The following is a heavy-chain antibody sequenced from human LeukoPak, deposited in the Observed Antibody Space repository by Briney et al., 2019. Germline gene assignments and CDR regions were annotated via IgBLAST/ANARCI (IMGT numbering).Heavy chain of an antibody. J-gene: IGHJ4*02. D-gene: IGHD6-25*01. CDR1: GGSFSGYY. CDR3: ATWNFLTAAAFDF. Sequence: PSETLSLTCAVYGGSFSGYYWSWIRQPPGKGLEWIGEINHSGSTNYNPSLKSRVTISVDTSKNQFSLKLSSVTAADTAVYYCATWNFLTAAAFDFWGQGTLVTVSS. CDR2: INHSGST. V-gene: IGHV4-34*01.